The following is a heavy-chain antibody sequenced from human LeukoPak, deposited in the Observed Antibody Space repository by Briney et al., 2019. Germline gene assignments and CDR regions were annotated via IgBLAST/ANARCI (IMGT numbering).Heavy chain of an antibody. D-gene: IGHD3-3*01. CDR3: ARDVGFLEWLFDY. V-gene: IGHV3-33*01. J-gene: IGHJ4*02. CDR2: IWYDGSNK. CDR1: GFTFSSYG. Sequence: GGSLRLSCAASGFTFSSYGMHWVRQAPGKGLEWVAVIWYDGSNKYYADSVKGRFTISRDNSKNTLYLQMNSLRAEDTAVYYCARDVGFLEWLFDYWGQGTLVTVSS.